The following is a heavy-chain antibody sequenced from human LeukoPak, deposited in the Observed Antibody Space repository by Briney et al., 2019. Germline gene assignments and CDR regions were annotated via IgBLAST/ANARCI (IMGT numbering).Heavy chain of an antibody. Sequence: SETLSLTCTVSGGSISSYYWSWVRQPAGKGLEWVGRIYTSGSTNYNPSLKSRVTMSVDTSKNQFSLKLSSVTAADTAVYYCARALTSLPGINWFDPWGQGTLVTVSS. CDR3: ARALTSLPGINWFDP. CDR1: GGSISSYY. CDR2: IYTSGST. V-gene: IGHV4-4*07. D-gene: IGHD7-27*01. J-gene: IGHJ5*02.